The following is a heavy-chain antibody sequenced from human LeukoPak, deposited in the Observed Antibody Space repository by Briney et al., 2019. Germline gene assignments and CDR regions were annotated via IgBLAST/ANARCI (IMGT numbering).Heavy chain of an antibody. V-gene: IGHV3-74*01. CDR1: GFTFSSYW. CDR2: INSDGSST. CDR3: ARDYYDSSGYYFYYYYYYMDV. D-gene: IGHD3-22*01. Sequence: PGGSLRLSCAASGFTFSSYWMHWVRQAPGKGLVWVSRINSDGSSTSYADSVKGRFTISRDNAKNTLYLQMNRLRAEDTAVYYCARDYYDSSGYYFYYYYYYMDVWGKGTTVTVSS. J-gene: IGHJ6*03.